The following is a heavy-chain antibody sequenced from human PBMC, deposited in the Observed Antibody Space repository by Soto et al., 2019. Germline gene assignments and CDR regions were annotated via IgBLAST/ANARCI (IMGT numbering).Heavy chain of an antibody. CDR2: ISHGGST. V-gene: IGHV4-34*01. D-gene: IGHD6-13*01. Sequence: QVQLQQWGAGLLKPSETLSLTCAVYGGSFSGNYWSWIRQPPGKGLEWIGEISHGGSTYYNPSLKSRVTISVDTSKHQFTMNLRSVTVADTAVYYCARGRLVAGNRYYYFMDVWGKGTTVTVSS. CDR1: GGSFSGNY. J-gene: IGHJ6*03. CDR3: ARGRLVAGNRYYYFMDV.